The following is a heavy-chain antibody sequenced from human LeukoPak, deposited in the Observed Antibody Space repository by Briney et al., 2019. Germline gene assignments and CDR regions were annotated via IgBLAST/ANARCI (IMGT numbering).Heavy chain of an antibody. Sequence: SVKVSCKASGGTFTSYAISWVRQAPGQGLEWMGRIIPIFGTANYAQKFQGRVTITTDESTSTAYMELSSLRSEDTAVYYCARSRYSSGWYGDYWGQGTLVTVSS. CDR2: IIPIFGTA. V-gene: IGHV1-69*05. J-gene: IGHJ4*02. CDR3: ARSRYSSGWYGDY. D-gene: IGHD6-19*01. CDR1: GGTFTSYA.